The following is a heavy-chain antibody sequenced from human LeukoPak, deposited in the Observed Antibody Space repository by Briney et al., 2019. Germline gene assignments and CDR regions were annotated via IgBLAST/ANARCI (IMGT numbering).Heavy chain of an antibody. Sequence: SSETLSLTCSVSGHSFSTDDFWVWIRQPPGKGLESIATIYHSGRAFYNPSLQSRVAITIDTPKNKFSLTVMSVTAADTAIYYCARGRWTDHYIGNYFDYWGQGTLVTVSS. CDR2: IYHSGRA. D-gene: IGHD3/OR15-3a*01. V-gene: IGHV4-38-2*02. CDR3: ARGRWTDHYIGNYFDY. J-gene: IGHJ4*02. CDR1: GHSFSTDDF.